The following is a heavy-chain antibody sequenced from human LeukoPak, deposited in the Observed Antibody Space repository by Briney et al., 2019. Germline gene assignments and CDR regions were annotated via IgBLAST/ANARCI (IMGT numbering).Heavy chain of an antibody. CDR1: GFTFENVW. CDR3: TTGTLTFSDDLTGETGVNY. J-gene: IGHJ4*02. Sequence: GGSLRLSCAASGFTFENVWMRWVRQAPGKGLEWVGRIKAETDGGTTDYATPVKGRFILSRDDSIDTVYLQMNNLKTEDTGVYYCTTGTLTFSDDLTGETGVNYWGQGTLVIVSS. CDR2: IKAETDGGTT. D-gene: IGHD3-16*01. V-gene: IGHV3-15*01.